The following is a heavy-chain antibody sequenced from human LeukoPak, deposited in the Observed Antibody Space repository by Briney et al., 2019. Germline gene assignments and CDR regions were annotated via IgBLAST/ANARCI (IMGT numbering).Heavy chain of an antibody. V-gene: IGHV3-23*01. Sequence: PGGSLRLSCAASGFTFSSYAMSWVRQAPGKGLEWVSAISGSGGSTYYADSVKGRFTISRDNSKNTLYLQMNSPRAEDTAVYYCAKERKLELRRDPIDYWGQGTLVTVSS. D-gene: IGHD1-7*01. J-gene: IGHJ4*02. CDR1: GFTFSSYA. CDR3: AKERKLELRRDPIDY. CDR2: ISGSGGST.